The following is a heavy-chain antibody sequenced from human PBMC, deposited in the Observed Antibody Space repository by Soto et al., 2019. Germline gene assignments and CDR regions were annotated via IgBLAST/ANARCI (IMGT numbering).Heavy chain of an antibody. CDR2: ISYDGSNK. CDR1: GFTFSTYG. CDR3: LKNLPPYCGGDRQPVDY. Sequence: QVQLVESGGGVVQPGRSLRLSCAASGFTFSTYGMHWVRQAPGKGLEWVTVISYDGSNKYYADSVKGRFTISRDNSKNTLYLEMNSLRSEATAVYYCLKNLPPYCGGDRQPVDYWGQGPLVPVSS. J-gene: IGHJ4*02. V-gene: IGHV3-30*18. D-gene: IGHD2-21*02.